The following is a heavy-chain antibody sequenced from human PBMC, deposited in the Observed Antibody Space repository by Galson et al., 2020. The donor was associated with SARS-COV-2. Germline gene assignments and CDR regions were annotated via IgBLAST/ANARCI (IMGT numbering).Heavy chain of an antibody. D-gene: IGHD1-26*01. CDR2: ISWNSGSI. CDR1: GFTFDDYA. V-gene: IGHV3-9*01. Sequence: GGSLRLSCAASGFTFDDYAMHWVRQAPGKGLEWVSGISWNSGSIGYADSVKGRFTISRDNAKNSLYLQMNSLRAEDTALYYCAKEGGGMDVWGQGTTVTVSS. CDR3: AKEGGGMDV. J-gene: IGHJ6*02.